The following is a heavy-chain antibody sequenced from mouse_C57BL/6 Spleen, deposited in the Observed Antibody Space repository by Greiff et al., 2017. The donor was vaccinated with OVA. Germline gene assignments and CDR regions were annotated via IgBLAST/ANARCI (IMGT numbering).Heavy chain of an antibody. V-gene: IGHV1-82*01. J-gene: IGHJ4*01. CDR3: ARSLPFYAMDY. CDR1: GYAFSSSW. CDR2: IYPGDGDT. Sequence: VKLQESGPELVKPGASVKISCKASGYAFSSSWMNWVKQRPGKGLEWIGRIYPGDGDTNYNGKFKGKATLTADKSSSTAYMQLSSLTSEDSAVYFCARSLPFYAMDYWGQGTSVTVSS. D-gene: IGHD2-1*01.